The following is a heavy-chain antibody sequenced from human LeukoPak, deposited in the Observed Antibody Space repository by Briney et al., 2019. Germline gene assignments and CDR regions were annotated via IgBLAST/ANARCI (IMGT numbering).Heavy chain of an antibody. Sequence: PGGSLRLSCAASGFTFSSYWMHWVRQPPGKGLVWVSRINSDGRSISYADYVKGRFTISRDNAKNTLYLQMNSLRAEDTAVYYCARAGDYRYGMDVWGQGTTVTVSS. CDR3: ARAGDYRYGMDV. J-gene: IGHJ6*02. CDR1: GFTFSSYW. D-gene: IGHD4-17*01. V-gene: IGHV3-74*01. CDR2: INSDGRSI.